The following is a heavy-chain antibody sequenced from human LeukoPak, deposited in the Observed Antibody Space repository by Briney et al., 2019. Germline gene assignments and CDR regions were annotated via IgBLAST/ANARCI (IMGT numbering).Heavy chain of an antibody. Sequence: ASVKVSCKASGYTFTGYYMHWVRQAPGQGLEWMGWINPNSGGTNYAQKFQGRVTMTRDTSISTAYMELSRLRSDGTAVYYCARLGEQLVPGFDYWGQGTLVTVSS. J-gene: IGHJ4*02. CDR3: ARLGEQLVPGFDY. CDR2: INPNSGGT. D-gene: IGHD6-6*01. V-gene: IGHV1-2*02. CDR1: GYTFTGYY.